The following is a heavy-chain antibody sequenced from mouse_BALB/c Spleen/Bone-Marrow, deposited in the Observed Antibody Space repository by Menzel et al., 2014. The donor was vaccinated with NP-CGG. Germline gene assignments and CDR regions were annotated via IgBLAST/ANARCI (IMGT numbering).Heavy chain of an antibody. Sequence: EVKVVESGGGLVKPGGSLKLSCAASGFTSSDYYMYWVRQTPEKRLEWVATISDGGSYTYYPDSVKGRFTISRDNAKNNLYLQMSSLKSEDTAMYYCARVSYDYFDYWGQGTTLTVSS. J-gene: IGHJ2*01. D-gene: IGHD2-4*01. CDR1: GFTSSDYY. V-gene: IGHV5-4*02. CDR3: ARVSYDYFDY. CDR2: ISDGGSYT.